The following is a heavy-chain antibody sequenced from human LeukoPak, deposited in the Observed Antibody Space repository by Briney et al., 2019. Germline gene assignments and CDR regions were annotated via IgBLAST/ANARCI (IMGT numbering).Heavy chain of an antibody. V-gene: IGHV3-23*01. D-gene: IGHD4-11*01. CDR1: GFTFSSSA. Sequence: GGSLRLSCADAGFTFSSSAMSWVRQAPGKGLKLVSATSGSGGSTYYADSVKGRFSIYRDNSKNTLYLQMNSLRAEDTAVYYCAKDLMGYSNYVFDYWGQGTLVTVYS. J-gene: IGHJ4*02. CDR3: AKDLMGYSNYVFDY. CDR2: TSGSGGST.